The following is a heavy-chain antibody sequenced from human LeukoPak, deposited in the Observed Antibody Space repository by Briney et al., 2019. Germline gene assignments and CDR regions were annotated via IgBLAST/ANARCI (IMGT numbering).Heavy chain of an antibody. CDR1: GASISSSSYY. J-gene: IGHJ4*02. Sequence: SETLSLTCTVSGASISSSSYYWGWIRQPPGKGLEWIGSIYYSGSTYYNPSLKSRVTISVDTSKNQFSLKLSSVTAADTAVYYCARVMVTTQDIDYWGQGTLVTVSS. CDR3: ARVMVTTQDIDY. D-gene: IGHD2-21*02. V-gene: IGHV4-39*07. CDR2: IYYSGST.